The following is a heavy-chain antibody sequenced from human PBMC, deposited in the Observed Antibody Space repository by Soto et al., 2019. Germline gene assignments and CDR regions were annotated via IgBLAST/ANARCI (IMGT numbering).Heavy chain of an antibody. V-gene: IGHV4-59*08. CDR1: GGSMSSYY. CDR3: ASWGVYCTSTSCFERWFDP. CDR2: IYYSGST. J-gene: IGHJ5*02. Sequence: QVQLQESGPGLVKPSETLSLTCTVSGGSMSSYYWSWIRQPPGMGLEWIGYIYYSGSTNYNPSLKSRVTISVDTSKKQFSLKLSSVTAADTAVYYCASWGVYCTSTSCFERWFDPWGQGILVTVSS. D-gene: IGHD2-2*01.